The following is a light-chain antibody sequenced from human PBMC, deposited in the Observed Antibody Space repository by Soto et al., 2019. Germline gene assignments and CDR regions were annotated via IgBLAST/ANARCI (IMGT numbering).Light chain of an antibody. Sequence: QSVLTQPPSASVTPGQRVTISCSGSSSNIGSNTVNWYQQLPGTAPKLLIYSNNQRPSGVPDRFSGSKSGTSASLAISGLQSEDEADYYCAAWDDSLNGLFGTGTKLTVL. J-gene: IGLJ1*01. CDR3: AAWDDSLNGL. CDR2: SNN. CDR1: SSNIGSNT. V-gene: IGLV1-44*01.